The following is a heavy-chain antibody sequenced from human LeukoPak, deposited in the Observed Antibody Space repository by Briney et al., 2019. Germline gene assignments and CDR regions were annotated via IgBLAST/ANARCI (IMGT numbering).Heavy chain of an antibody. J-gene: IGHJ4*02. V-gene: IGHV4-4*07. Sequence: SETLSLTCTVSGGSISSYYWSWIRQPAGKGLEWIGRIYTSGRTNYKPSLKSRVTMSVDTSKNQFSLKLSSVTAADTAVYYCARDRYYYDSSGYSEGGYFDYWGQGTLVTVSS. D-gene: IGHD3-22*01. CDR2: IYTSGRT. CDR3: ARDRYYYDSSGYSEGGYFDY. CDR1: GGSISSYY.